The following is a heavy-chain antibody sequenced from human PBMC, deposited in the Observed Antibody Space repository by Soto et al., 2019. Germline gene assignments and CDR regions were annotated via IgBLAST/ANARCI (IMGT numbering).Heavy chain of an antibody. CDR3: ARAWGLWSGYDWGFDY. J-gene: IGHJ4*02. V-gene: IGHV4-59*01. Sequence: LETLSLTCTVSGGSIRSYYLSWIRQPPGKGLEWIGYIYYSGSTNYNPSLKSRVTISVDTSKNQFSLKLSSVTAADTAVYYCARAWGLWSGYDWGFDYWGQGTLVTVSS. D-gene: IGHD5-12*01. CDR2: IYYSGST. CDR1: GGSIRSYY.